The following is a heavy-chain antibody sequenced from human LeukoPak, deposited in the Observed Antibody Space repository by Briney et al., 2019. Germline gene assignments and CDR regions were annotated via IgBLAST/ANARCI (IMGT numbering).Heavy chain of an antibody. CDR3: AVAYNWNYAVYFDS. CDR2: ISPSGDAT. D-gene: IGHD1-7*01. Sequence: GGSLRLSCVASGISFSDYAVTWVRQAPGKGLEWVSVISPSGDATSHADSVKGRFTISRGNSKNSKNTLYLQMNSLRVEDTAVYYCAVAYNWNYAVYFDSWGQGTLVTVSS. V-gene: IGHV3-23*01. J-gene: IGHJ4*02. CDR1: GISFSDYA.